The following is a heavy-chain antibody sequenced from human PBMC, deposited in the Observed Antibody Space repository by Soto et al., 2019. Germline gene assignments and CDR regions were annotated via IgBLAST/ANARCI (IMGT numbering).Heavy chain of an antibody. CDR2: ISHSGST. J-gene: IGHJ6*02. CDR3: AREARGVISGMDV. V-gene: IGHV4-61*01. D-gene: IGHD3-10*01. CDR1: GDSISSPHYY. Sequence: PSETLSLTCTVSGDSISSPHYYWSWIRQPPGKGLEWIGHISHSGSTNYNPSLKSRVTISVDTSKRQFSLKLSSVTAADTAVYYCAREARGVISGMDVWGQGTAVTVSS.